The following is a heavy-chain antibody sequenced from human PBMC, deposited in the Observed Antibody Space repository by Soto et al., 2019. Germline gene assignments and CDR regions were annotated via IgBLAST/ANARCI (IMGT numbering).Heavy chain of an antibody. Sequence: QVQLQESGPGLVKPSQTLSLTCTVSGGSISSGGYYWSWIRQHPGKGLEWIGYIYYSGSTYYNPSLKSRVTLSVDPSRNQCSLKLSSVTAAYTAVYYCARVCGGDCHYGMDVWGQGTTVTVSS. J-gene: IGHJ6*02. V-gene: IGHV4-31*03. CDR1: GGSISSGGYY. CDR2: IYYSGST. D-gene: IGHD2-21*02. CDR3: ARVCGGDCHYGMDV.